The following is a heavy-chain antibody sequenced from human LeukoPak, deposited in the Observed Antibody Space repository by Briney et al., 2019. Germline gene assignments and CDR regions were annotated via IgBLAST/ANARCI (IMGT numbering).Heavy chain of an antibody. CDR2: SSGSGGST. J-gene: IGHJ6*02. CDR3: AKYYGQGDYYYYYGTDV. V-gene: IGHV3-23*01. D-gene: IGHD4-17*01. CDR1: GFTFSNYA. Sequence: GGSLRLSCAASGFTFSNYAMSWVRQAPGTGLEWVSGSSGSGGSTYYADSVKGRFTISRDNSKNTLYLRMNSLRAEDTAVYYCAKYYGQGDYYYYYGTDVWGQGTTVTVSS.